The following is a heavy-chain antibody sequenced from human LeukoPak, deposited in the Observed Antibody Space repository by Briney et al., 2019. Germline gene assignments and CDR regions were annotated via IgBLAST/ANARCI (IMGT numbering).Heavy chain of an antibody. CDR1: GFTFSNYA. D-gene: IGHD3-3*01. V-gene: IGHV3-21*01. Sequence: GGSLRLPCAASGFTFSNYAMHRVRQAPGKGLEWVSSISSSGTYLYYADSVKGRFTISRDNAKDSLYLQMNSLRVEDTAVYFCARGLFGVINPTDYWGQGTLVTVSS. J-gene: IGHJ4*02. CDR2: ISSSGTYL. CDR3: ARGLFGVINPTDY.